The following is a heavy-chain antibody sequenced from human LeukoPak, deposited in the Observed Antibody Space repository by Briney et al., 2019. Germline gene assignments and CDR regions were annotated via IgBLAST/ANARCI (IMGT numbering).Heavy chain of an antibody. CDR2: ISGSGGST. Sequence: PGGSLRLSCEASGFTFSSYGMHWVRQAPGKGLEWVSGISGSGGSTYYVDSVKGRFTISRDNSKNTLYLQMNSLRADDTAVYYCAKQMSTVTFTPFDYWGQGTLVIVSS. J-gene: IGHJ4*02. CDR3: AKQMSTVTFTPFDY. CDR1: GFTFSSYG. D-gene: IGHD4-17*01. V-gene: IGHV3-23*01.